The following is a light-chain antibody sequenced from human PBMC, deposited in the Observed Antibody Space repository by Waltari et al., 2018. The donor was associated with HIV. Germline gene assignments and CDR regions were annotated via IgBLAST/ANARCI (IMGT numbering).Light chain of an antibody. CDR1: TLGDKY. V-gene: IGLV3-1*01. CDR2: QDS. CDR3: QAWDSSTDYV. J-gene: IGLJ1*01. Sequence: SYELTQPPSVSVSPGQTASITCSGDTLGDKYACWYQQKPGQSPVLVIYQDSKRPSSIPERFSGSNSGNTATLTISGTQAMDEADYYCQAWDSSTDYVFGTGTKVTVL.